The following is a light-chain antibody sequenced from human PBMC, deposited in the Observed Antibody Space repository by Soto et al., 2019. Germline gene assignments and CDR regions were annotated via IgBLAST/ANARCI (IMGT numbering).Light chain of an antibody. CDR1: QSPLHTDGYNY. CDR3: MQSLQTPRT. CDR2: LGS. V-gene: IGKV2-28*01. Sequence: DIVMTQSPLSLAVTPGEPASISCRSSQSPLHTDGYNYLDWYLQKPGQSPQLLIYLGSNRASGVPDRVSGSGSGTDFTLKISRVEAEDVGVYYCMQSLQTPRTFGQGTKVEIK. J-gene: IGKJ1*01.